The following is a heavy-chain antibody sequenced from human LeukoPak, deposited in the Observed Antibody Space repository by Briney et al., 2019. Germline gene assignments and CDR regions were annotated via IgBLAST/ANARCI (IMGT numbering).Heavy chain of an antibody. CDR2: IKSKTDGGTT. V-gene: IGHV3-15*01. CDR3: TTESSISNIVGATHFDY. Sequence: GGSLRLSCAASGFTFSNAWMSWVCQAPGKGLEWVGRIKSKTDGGTTDYAAPVKGRFTISRDDSKNTLYLQMNSLKTEDTAVYYCTTESSISNIVGATHFDYWGQGTLVTVSS. D-gene: IGHD1-26*01. J-gene: IGHJ4*02. CDR1: GFTFSNAW.